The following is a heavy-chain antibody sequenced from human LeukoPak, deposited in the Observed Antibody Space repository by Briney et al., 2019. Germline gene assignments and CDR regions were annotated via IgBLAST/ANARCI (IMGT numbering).Heavy chain of an antibody. J-gene: IGHJ6*03. CDR2: IQYDRTNE. Sequence: GGSLRLSCVASGFTFSSYGMHWVRQAPGKGLEWVAYIQYDRTNEQYAHSVKGRFRISRDNSNNILYLQMNSLRTEDTAVYYCAKDRCSNGIGCYYYYMEVWGKGTTVTISS. V-gene: IGHV3-30*02. CDR3: AKDRCSNGIGCYYYYMEV. CDR1: GFTFSSYG. D-gene: IGHD2-8*01.